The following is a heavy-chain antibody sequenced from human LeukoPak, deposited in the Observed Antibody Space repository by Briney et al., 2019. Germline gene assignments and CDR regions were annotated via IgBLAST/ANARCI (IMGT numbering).Heavy chain of an antibody. CDR2: INPSGGST. V-gene: IGHV1-46*01. CDR1: GYTFTSYY. CDR3: ARDLGDPNTYYDIWGHAFDI. Sequence: ASVKVSCKASGYTFTSYYMHWVRQAPGQGLEWMGIINPSGGSTSYAQKFQGRVTMTRDTSTSTVYMELGSLRSEDTAVYYCARDLGDPNTYYDIWGHAFDIWGQGTMVTVSS. J-gene: IGHJ3*02. D-gene: IGHD3-9*01.